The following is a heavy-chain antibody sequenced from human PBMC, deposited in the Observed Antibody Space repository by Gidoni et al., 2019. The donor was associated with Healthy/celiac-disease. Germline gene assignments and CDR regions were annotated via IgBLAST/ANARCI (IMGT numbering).Heavy chain of an antibody. CDR1: GGSISSYY. CDR3: ARRYGYSYGYYFDY. CDR2: IYYSGST. J-gene: IGHJ4*02. Sequence: QVQLQESGPGLVKPSETLSLTCTVSGGSISSYYWSWIRQPPGKGLEWIGYIYYSGSTNYNPSLKSRVTISVDTSKNQFSLKLSSVTAADTAVYYCARRYGYSYGYYFDYWGQGTLVTVSS. D-gene: IGHD5-18*01. V-gene: IGHV4-59*08.